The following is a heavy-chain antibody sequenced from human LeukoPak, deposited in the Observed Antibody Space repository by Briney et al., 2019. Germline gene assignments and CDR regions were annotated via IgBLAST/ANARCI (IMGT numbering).Heavy chain of an antibody. D-gene: IGHD6-19*01. CDR3: ARGSSGWYSGAFDI. CDR1: GYTFTSYD. CDR2: MNPNSGNT. Sequence: ASVKVSCKASGYTFTSYDINWVRQATGQGLEWMGWMNPNSGNTGYAQKFQGRVTITRNTSISTAYMELSSLRSEDTAVYYCARGSSGWYSGAFDIWGQGTMVTVSS. J-gene: IGHJ3*02. V-gene: IGHV1-8*03.